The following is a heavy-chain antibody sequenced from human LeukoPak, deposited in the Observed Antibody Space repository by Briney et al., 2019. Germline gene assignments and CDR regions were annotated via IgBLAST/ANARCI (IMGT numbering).Heavy chain of an antibody. D-gene: IGHD3-9*01. Sequence: RGSLRLSCAASGFTVRTNYMSWVRQAPGKGLEWVSVIDSGEGTYFSACVKGGLITCRDCSRKTLYLQMNSLRAEDTAVYYCARSRGYFDSFDPWGQGTLVTVSS. CDR3: ARSRGYFDSFDP. CDR1: GFTVRTNY. J-gene: IGHJ5*02. CDR2: IDSGEGT. V-gene: IGHV3-66*01.